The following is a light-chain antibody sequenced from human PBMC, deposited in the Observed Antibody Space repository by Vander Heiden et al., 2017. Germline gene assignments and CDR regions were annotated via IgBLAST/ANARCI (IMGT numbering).Light chain of an antibody. V-gene: IGKV3-11*01. J-gene: IGKJ1*01. CDR1: QSVNSY. CDR3: QHRSKWPPT. Sequence: EIVLTQSPATLSLSPGERATLSCRASQSVNSYLAWYQQKPGQPPRLLIYDASNRATGNPARFSGRGAGKDFSLTIRRLGPEDFAVYYCQHRSKWPPTFRQGTKVDIK. CDR2: DAS.